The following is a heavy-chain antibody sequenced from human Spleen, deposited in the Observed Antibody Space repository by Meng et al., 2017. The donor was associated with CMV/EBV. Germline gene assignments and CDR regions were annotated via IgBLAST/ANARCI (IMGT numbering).Heavy chain of an antibody. CDR2: IRQDGSDK. Sequence: GGSLRLSCVGSGFTFSNYWMTWVRQAPGKGLEWVANIRQDGSDKYYVDYLRGRFTVSRDNAKNSLYLQMDSLRVEDTAVYYCARDDRYYYYYRLDVWGQGTTVTVSS. V-gene: IGHV3-7*01. CDR3: ARDDRYYYYYRLDV. J-gene: IGHJ6*02. CDR1: GFTFSNYW.